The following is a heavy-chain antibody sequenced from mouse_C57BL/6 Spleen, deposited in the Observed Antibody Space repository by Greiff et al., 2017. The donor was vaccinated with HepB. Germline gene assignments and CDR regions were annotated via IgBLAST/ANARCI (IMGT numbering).Heavy chain of an antibody. CDR1: GFTFSDYY. Sequence: EVQLVESEGGLVQPGSSMKLSCTASGFTFSDYYMAWVRQVPEKGLEWVANINYDGSSTYYLDSLKSRFIISRDNAKNILYLQMSSLKSEDTATYYCARDPYGSSYFDYWGQGTTLTVSS. D-gene: IGHD1-1*01. J-gene: IGHJ2*01. CDR2: INYDGSST. V-gene: IGHV5-16*01. CDR3: ARDPYGSSYFDY.